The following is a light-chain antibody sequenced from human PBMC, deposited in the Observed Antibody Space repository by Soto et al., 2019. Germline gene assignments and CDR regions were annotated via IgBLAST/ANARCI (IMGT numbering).Light chain of an antibody. Sequence: DIQMTQSPSSLSASVGDRVTITCQASQDISNYLNWYQQKPGKAPKLLITGASTLQGGVPSRFSGSGSGTDFALTISSLQPEDFATYFCQQSFSTPYTFGQGTKLEIK. CDR1: QDISNY. V-gene: IGKV1-39*01. J-gene: IGKJ2*01. CDR3: QQSFSTPYT. CDR2: GAS.